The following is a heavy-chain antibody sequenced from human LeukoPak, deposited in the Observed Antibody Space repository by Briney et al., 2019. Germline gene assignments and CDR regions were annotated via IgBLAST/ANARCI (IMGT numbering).Heavy chain of an antibody. V-gene: IGHV5-51*01. J-gene: IGHJ5*01. CDR1: GFNFTAYW. Sequence: GESLKISCKGSGFNFTAYWIAWVCPMPGKGLEWMGISHPINSDTKYSPSFQGQVTISADKSSSTAYLQWNSLKASDTAMYYCARHQYYYDSSGNYGWFDSWGQGTLVTVSS. D-gene: IGHD3-22*01. CDR3: ARHQYYYDSSGNYGWFDS. CDR2: SHPINSDT.